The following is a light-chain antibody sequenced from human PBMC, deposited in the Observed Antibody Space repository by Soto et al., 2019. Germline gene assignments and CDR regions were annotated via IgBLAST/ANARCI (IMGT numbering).Light chain of an antibody. J-gene: IGLJ2*01. V-gene: IGLV2-14*01. CDR2: EVS. Sequence: QSALTQPASVSGSPGQSITISCTGTSSDVGAYNHVSWYQHHPGKAPKLMIYEVSNRPSGVSNRFSGSKSGNTASLTISGLQAEDEADYYCSSYTSINTVLFGGGTKLTVL. CDR1: SSDVGAYNH. CDR3: SSYTSINTVL.